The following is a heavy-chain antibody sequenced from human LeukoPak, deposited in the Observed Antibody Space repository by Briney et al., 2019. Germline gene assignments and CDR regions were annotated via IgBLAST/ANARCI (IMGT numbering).Heavy chain of an antibody. J-gene: IGHJ4*02. CDR2: ISGSGGST. D-gene: IGHD1-26*01. CDR3: ASSYSGSNSYFDY. Sequence: GGSLRLSCATSGLTFSSYAMSWVRQAPGKGLEWVSGISGSGGSTYYADSVKGRFTISRDNSKNTLYLQMISLRAEDTAVYHCASSYSGSNSYFDYWGQGTLVTVSS. V-gene: IGHV3-23*01. CDR1: GLTFSSYA.